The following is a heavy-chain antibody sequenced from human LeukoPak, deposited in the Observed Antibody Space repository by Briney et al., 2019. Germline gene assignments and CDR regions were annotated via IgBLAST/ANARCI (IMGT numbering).Heavy chain of an antibody. V-gene: IGHV4-59*12. CDR1: GGSINSYY. D-gene: IGHD3-10*01. CDR3: ARGRRYYGSGNIYYYYMDV. J-gene: IGHJ6*03. Sequence: SETLSLTCTVSGGSINSYYWSWIRQPPGKGLEWIGNIHYSGNTNYNPSLKSRVTISVDTSKNQFSLKLSSVTAADTAVYYCARGRRYYGSGNIYYYYMDVWGKGTTVTVS. CDR2: IHYSGNT.